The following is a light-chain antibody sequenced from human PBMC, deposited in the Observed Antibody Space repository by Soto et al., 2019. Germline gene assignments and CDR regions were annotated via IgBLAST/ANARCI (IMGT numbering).Light chain of an antibody. J-gene: IGKJ5*01. V-gene: IGKV1-39*01. CDR2: GTS. CDR3: QQRCNWLIT. Sequence: DIQLTQSPSSLSSSVGDRVTISCRASQSISNSLNWYQKKPGKAPNLLIYGTSGLHSGIPSRFSGSGSGTDFTLTISSLEPEDFAVYYCQQRCNWLITFGQGTRLEIK. CDR1: QSISNS.